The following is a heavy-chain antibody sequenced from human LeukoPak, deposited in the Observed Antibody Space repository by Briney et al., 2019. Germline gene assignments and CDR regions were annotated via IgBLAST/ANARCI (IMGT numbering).Heavy chain of an antibody. CDR2: IYYSGST. V-gene: IGHV4-31*03. D-gene: IGHD2-2*01. CDR3: ARASPPGYYFDF. J-gene: IGHJ4*02. CDR1: GGSISSGGYY. Sequence: SETLSLTRSVSGGSISSGGYYWTWIRQRPGKGLEWIGYIYYSGSTYYNPSLKSRVIISLDTSKNQFSLKLSSVTAADSAVYYCARASPPGYYFDFWGQGTLVTVSS.